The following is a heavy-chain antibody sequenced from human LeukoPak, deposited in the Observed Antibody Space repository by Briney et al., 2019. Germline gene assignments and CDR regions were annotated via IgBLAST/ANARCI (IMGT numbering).Heavy chain of an antibody. D-gene: IGHD3-22*01. J-gene: IGHJ3*02. CDR2: INPDGSST. CDR1: GFTFSSNW. CDR3: AKDLPLSPTYYYDSSGYYREGAFDI. Sequence: GGSLRLSCAASGFTFSSNWMHCVRQVPGKGLVWVSRINPDGSSTDYADSVKGRFTISRDNSKNSLYLQMNSLRTEDTALYYCAKDLPLSPTYYYDSSGYYREGAFDIWGQGTMVTVSS. V-gene: IGHV3-74*01.